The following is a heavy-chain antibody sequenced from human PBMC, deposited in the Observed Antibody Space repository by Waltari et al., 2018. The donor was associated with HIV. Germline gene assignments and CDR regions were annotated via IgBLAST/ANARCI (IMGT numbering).Heavy chain of an antibody. CDR1: GGSVSRGTYY. V-gene: IGHV4-61*01. J-gene: IGHJ5*01. Sequence: QMQLQESGPGLVKPSETLSLTCAVSGGSVSRGTYYWSWLRQPPGKGLEWIGYTYYSGRTNYNPSLKSRVIISIDTSKNQFSLKLNSVTAADTAVYYCARGLEYDFWSNYHNTFESWGQGTLVTVSS. D-gene: IGHD3-3*01. CDR2: TYYSGRT. CDR3: ARGLEYDFWSNYHNTFES.